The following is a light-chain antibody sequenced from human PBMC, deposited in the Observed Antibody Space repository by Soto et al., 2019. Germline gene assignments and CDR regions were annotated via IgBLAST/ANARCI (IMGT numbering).Light chain of an antibody. J-gene: IGKJ4*01. V-gene: IGKV3-15*01. Sequence: EIVMTQSPATLSVSPGERATLSCRASQSVSSNLAWYQQKPGQAPRLLIYGASTKATGIPARFSGSGSGTEFTLTISSLQAEDVAVYYCYQYFSTPLTFGGGTKADI. CDR3: YQYFSTPLT. CDR1: QSVSSN. CDR2: GAS.